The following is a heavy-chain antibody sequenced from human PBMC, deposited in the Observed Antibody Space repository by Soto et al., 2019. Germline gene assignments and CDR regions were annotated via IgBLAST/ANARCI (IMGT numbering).Heavy chain of an antibody. V-gene: IGHV3-21*01. Sequence: VGSLRLSCAASVFTFSDHSMNCVRHSPGKWLEWVSSISTTGRYIYYADSMAGRFTISRDNAKNSLYLQINSLRGEDTAVYYCAAGTDTAMEQGADYWGQGTLVTVSS. D-gene: IGHD5-18*01. CDR2: ISTTGRYI. CDR1: VFTFSDHS. J-gene: IGHJ4*02. CDR3: AAGTDTAMEQGADY.